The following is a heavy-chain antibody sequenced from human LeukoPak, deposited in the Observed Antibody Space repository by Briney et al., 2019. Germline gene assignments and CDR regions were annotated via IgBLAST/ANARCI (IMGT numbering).Heavy chain of an antibody. CDR3: ARGGYCSSTSCYNHAFDI. CDR1: GFTFSSYA. D-gene: IGHD2-2*02. J-gene: IGHJ3*02. V-gene: IGHV3-23*01. Sequence: QPGGSLRLSCAASGFTFSSYAMSWVRPAPGKGLEWASAISGSGGSTYYADSVKGRFTISRDNSKNTLYLKKNSLRAEDTAIYYCARGGYCSSTSCYNHAFDIWGQGTMVTVSS. CDR2: ISGSGGST.